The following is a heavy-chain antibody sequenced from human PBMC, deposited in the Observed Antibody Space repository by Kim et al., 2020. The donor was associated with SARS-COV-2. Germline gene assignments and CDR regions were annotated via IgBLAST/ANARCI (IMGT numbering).Heavy chain of an antibody. Sequence: SGPTLVNPTQTLTLTCTFSGFSLSTSGVGVGWIRQPPGKALEWLALIYWDDDKRYSPSLKSRLTITKDTSKNQVVLTMTNMDPVDTATYYCARVLVVPAAIPFDYWGQGTLVTVSS. D-gene: IGHD2-2*02. J-gene: IGHJ4*02. CDR2: IYWDDDK. CDR1: GFSLSTSGVG. CDR3: ARVLVVPAAIPFDY. V-gene: IGHV2-5*02.